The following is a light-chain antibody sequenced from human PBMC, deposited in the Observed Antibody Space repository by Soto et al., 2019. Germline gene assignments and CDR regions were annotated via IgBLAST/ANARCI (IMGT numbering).Light chain of an antibody. V-gene: IGKV1-39*01. CDR1: QSISNY. CDR3: QQTYNALAIT. CDR2: SAS. Sequence: IPSPTSHSSPSASVGDRVTIPCRASQSISNYLNWYQQKPGKAPNLLIYSASSLQSGVPSRFSGSGSGTDFTLAISSLQPEDFATYYCQQTYNALAITFGQGTRLEI. J-gene: IGKJ5*01.